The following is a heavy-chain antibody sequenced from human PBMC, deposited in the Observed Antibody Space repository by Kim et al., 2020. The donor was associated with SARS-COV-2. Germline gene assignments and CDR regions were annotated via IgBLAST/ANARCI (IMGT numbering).Heavy chain of an antibody. Sequence: GGSLRLSCAASGFTFDDYAMHWVRQAPGKGLEWVSGISWNSGSIGYADSVKGRFTISRDNAKNSLYLQMNSLRAEDTALYYCAKGPPSPSVAVAFFFDYWGQGTLVTVSS. D-gene: IGHD6-19*01. CDR2: ISWNSGSI. V-gene: IGHV3-9*01. J-gene: IGHJ4*02. CDR1: GFTFDDYA. CDR3: AKGPPSPSVAVAFFFDY.